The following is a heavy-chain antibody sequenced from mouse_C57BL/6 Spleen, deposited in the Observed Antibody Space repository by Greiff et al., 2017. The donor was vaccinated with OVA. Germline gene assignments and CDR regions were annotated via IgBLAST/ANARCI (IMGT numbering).Heavy chain of an antibody. CDR3: TRDRGDY. V-gene: IGHV5-9-1*02. D-gene: IGHD3-1*01. J-gene: IGHJ4*01. CDR1: GFTFSSYA. Sequence: EVNVVESGEGLVKPGGSLKLSCAASGFTFSSYAMSWVRQTPEKRLEWVAYISSGGDYIYYADTVKGRVTISRDNARNTLYLQMSSLKSEDTAMYYCTRDRGDYWGQGTSVTVSS. CDR2: ISSGGDYI.